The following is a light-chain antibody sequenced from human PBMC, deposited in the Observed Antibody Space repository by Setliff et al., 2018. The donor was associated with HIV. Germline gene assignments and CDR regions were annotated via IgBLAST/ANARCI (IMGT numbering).Light chain of an antibody. J-gene: IGLJ1*01. CDR2: EVS. CDR3: FSFTSSGTDV. CDR1: ISDVGTYDR. Sequence: SALAQPPSVSGSPGQSVTISCTGTISDVGTYDRVSWYQQPPGTAPKLMIYEVSNRPSGVPDRFSGSKSGNTASLIISGLQAEDEADYYCFSFTSSGTDVFGPGTKVTVL. V-gene: IGLV2-18*02.